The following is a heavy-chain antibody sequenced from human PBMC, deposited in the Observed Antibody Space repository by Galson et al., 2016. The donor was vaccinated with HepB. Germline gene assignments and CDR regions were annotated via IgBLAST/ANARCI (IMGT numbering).Heavy chain of an antibody. D-gene: IGHD6-13*01. CDR3: ARDGTSSWYQTDLFDH. CDR1: GFSFEDYA. J-gene: IGHJ4*02. V-gene: IGHV3-9*01. Sequence: SLRLSCAASGFSFEDYAMHWVRQAPGKGLEWVAGISWNSGSMGYADSGKGRFNISRDNAKNSLYLEMNSLRAEDTAVYPCARDGTSSWYQTDLFDHWGQGTLVTVSS. CDR2: ISWNSGSM.